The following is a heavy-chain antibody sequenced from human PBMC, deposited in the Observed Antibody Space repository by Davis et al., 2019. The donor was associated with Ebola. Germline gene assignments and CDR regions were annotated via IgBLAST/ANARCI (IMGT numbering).Heavy chain of an antibody. J-gene: IGHJ4*02. CDR3: ASIVGATLDY. D-gene: IGHD1-26*01. Sequence: PGGSLRLSCTVSGYSISSGYYWGWIRQPPGKGLEWIGSIYHSGSTYYNPSLKSRVTISVDTSKNQFSLKLSSVTAADTAVYYCASIVGATLDYWGQGTLVTVSS. V-gene: IGHV4-38-2*02. CDR2: IYHSGST. CDR1: GYSISSGYY.